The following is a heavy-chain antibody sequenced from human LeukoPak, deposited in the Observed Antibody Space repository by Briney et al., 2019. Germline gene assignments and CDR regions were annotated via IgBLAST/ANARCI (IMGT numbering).Heavy chain of an antibody. V-gene: IGHV3-23*01. CDR2: ISGSGGGT. CDR3: AKALSGWSYSPLLDY. J-gene: IGHJ4*02. D-gene: IGHD6-19*01. Sequence: GGSLRLSCAASGFTFSSYAMSWVRQAPGKGLEWVSAISGSGGGTYYADSVKGRFTISRDNSKNTLYLQMNSLRAEDTAVYYCAKALSGWSYSPLLDYWGQGTLVTVSS. CDR1: GFTFSSYA.